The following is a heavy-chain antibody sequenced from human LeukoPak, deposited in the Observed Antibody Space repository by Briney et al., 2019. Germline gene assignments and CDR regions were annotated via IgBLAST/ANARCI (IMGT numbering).Heavy chain of an antibody. CDR2: IYSSGST. V-gene: IGHV4-59*08. CDR3: ARPVSTETWVDY. Sequence: SETLSLTCTVSGGSISSYYWSWIRQPAGKGLEWIGYIYSSGSTSYNPSLKSRVTISVDTSKNQFSLKLSSVTAADTAVYYCARPVSTETWVDYWGQGTLVTVSS. J-gene: IGHJ4*02. D-gene: IGHD4-17*01. CDR1: GGSISSYY.